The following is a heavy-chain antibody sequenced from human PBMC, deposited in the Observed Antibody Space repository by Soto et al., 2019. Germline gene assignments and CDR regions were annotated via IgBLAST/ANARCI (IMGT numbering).Heavy chain of an antibody. J-gene: IGHJ6*02. CDR2: ISAAGDP. V-gene: IGHV3-13*05. CDR3: AITDRDFYGRDV. D-gene: IGHD1-20*01. Sequence: EVPLVESGGGLVQPGGSLRLSCEASGFTFRNYDMHWVRQGTGKGLEWVSGISAAGDPDYADSVEGRFTISRENAQNSFLLQINRLIVGDTAVYYCAITDRDFYGRDVWGQGTTVIVSS. CDR1: GFTFRNYD.